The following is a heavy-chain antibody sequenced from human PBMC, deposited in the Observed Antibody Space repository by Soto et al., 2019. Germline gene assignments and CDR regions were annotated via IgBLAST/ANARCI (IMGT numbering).Heavy chain of an antibody. CDR2: IYYSGST. V-gene: IGHV4-59*01. J-gene: IGHJ4*02. D-gene: IGHD6-6*01. CDR1: GGSISSYY. CDR3: ARVRQLVLNFDY. Sequence: SETLSLTCTVSGGSISSYYWSWIRQPPGKGLEWIGYIYYSGSTNYNPSLKSRVTISVDTSKNQFSLKLSSVTAADTAVYYCARVRQLVLNFDYWGQGTLVTVSS.